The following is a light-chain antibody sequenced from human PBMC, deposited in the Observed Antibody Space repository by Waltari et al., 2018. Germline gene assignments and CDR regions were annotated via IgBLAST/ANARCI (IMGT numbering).Light chain of an antibody. CDR3: SSKTTRDTRL. CDR2: DVH. J-gene: IGLJ3*02. CDR1: SSDIGAYNA. Sequence: QSAPTQPASVSGSPGQSITISCTGTSSDIGAYNAVSWYQQHQGKAPKVVIYDVHNRPSGVANRFSGSMSGNTASLTISGLQTEDEADYYCSSKTTRDTRLFGGGTKLTVL. V-gene: IGLV2-14*03.